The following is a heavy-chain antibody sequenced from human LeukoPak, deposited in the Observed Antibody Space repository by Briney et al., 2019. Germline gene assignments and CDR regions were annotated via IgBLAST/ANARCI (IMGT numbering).Heavy chain of an antibody. D-gene: IGHD3-22*01. CDR1: GYTFTSYA. CDR3: AREDDDYDSAYYFDY. J-gene: IGHJ4*02. CDR2: INTNTGNP. V-gene: IGHV7-4-1*02. Sequence: ASVKVSCKASGYTFTSYAMNWVRQAPGQGLEWMGWINTNTGNPTYAQGFTGRFVFSLDTSVSTAYLQISSLKAEDTAVYYCAREDDDYDSAYYFDYWGQGTLVTVSS.